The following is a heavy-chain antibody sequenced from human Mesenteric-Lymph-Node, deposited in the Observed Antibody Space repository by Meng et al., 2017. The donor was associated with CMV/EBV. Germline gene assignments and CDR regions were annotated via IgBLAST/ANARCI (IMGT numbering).Heavy chain of an antibody. V-gene: IGHV1-69*01. D-gene: IGHD5-18*01. CDR3: ARGGTPQYSGFDP. J-gene: IGHJ5*02. Sequence: KSSGRTFNTHAIRWLRQAPGQGLEWMGVLTPLFGIANYAQKFQGRVTLSADESTSTAYMDVRRLRSEDTAVYYCARGGTPQYSGFDPWGQGTLVTVSS. CDR1: GRTFNTHA. CDR2: LTPLFGIA.